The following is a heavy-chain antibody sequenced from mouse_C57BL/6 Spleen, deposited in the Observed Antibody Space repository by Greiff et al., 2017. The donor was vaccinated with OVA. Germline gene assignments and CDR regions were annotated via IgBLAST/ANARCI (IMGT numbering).Heavy chain of an antibody. D-gene: IGHD2-4*01. CDR1: GYAFSSSW. J-gene: IGHJ2*01. CDR3: AFYDEFGY. Sequence: VQLQQSGPELVKPGASVKISCKASGYAFSSSWMNWVKQRPGKGLEWIGRIYPGDGDTNYNGKFKGKATLTADKSSSTAYMQLSSLTSEDSAVYFCAFYDEFGYWGQGTTLTVSS. CDR2: IYPGDGDT. V-gene: IGHV1-82*01.